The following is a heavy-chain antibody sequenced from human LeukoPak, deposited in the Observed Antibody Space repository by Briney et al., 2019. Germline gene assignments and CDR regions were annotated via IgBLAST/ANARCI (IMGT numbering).Heavy chain of an antibody. CDR3: ARDRSPYYYYGMDV. CDR1: GGSISSGGYY. V-gene: IGHV4-31*03. J-gene: IGHJ6*02. Sequence: SETLSLTCTVPGGSISSGGYYWSWIRQHPGKGLEWIGYIYYSGSTYYNPSLKSRVTISVDTSKNQFSLKLSSVTAADTAVYYCARDRSPYYYYGMDVWGQGTTVTVSS. CDR2: IYYSGST.